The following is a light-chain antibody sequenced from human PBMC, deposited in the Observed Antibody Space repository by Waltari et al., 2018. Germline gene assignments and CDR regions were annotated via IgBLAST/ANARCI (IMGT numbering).Light chain of an antibody. CDR2: GAS. CDR3: QQYGSSPPYT. Sequence: EIVLTQSPGTLSLSPGERATLSCRASQSVSSNYLAWYQQKPGQAPRLLIYGASNRASGIPDRISGTGSGTDFTLTISSLEHEDFAIYYCQQYGSSPPYTFGQGTKLEI. CDR1: QSVSSNY. J-gene: IGKJ2*01. V-gene: IGKV3-20*01.